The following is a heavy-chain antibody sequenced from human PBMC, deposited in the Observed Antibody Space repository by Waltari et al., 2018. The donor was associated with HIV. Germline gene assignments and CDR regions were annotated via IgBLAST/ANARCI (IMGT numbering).Heavy chain of an antibody. J-gene: IGHJ3*02. CDR2: IYYSGST. CDR3: ARGSGTYYDILTGYYIHPGDAFDI. CDR1: GGSISSSSYY. D-gene: IGHD3-9*01. Sequence: QLQLQESGPGLVKPSETLSLTCTVSGGSISSSSYYWGWIRQPPGKGLEWIGSIYYSGSTYYNPSLKSRVTISVDTSKNQFSLKLSSVTAADTAVYYCARGSGTYYDILTGYYIHPGDAFDIWGQGTMVTVSS. V-gene: IGHV4-39*07.